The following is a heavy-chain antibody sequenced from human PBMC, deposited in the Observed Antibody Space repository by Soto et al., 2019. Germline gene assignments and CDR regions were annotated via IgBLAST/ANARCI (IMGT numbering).Heavy chain of an antibody. CDR1: GFTFNSYF. Sequence: GGSLRLSCTASGFTFNSYFMSWVRQAPGEGLEWISAISGGGGAKYYSDSVKGRFTISRDNSNNTLYLQMNSLRADDTAVYYCAKSLTASNFRLDVWGHGTRVTVSS. CDR3: AKSLTASNFRLDV. CDR2: ISGGGGAK. V-gene: IGHV3-23*01. J-gene: IGHJ6*02. D-gene: IGHD7-27*01.